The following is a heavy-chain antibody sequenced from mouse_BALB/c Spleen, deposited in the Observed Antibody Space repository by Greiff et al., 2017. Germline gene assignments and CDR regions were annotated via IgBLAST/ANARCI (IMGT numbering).Heavy chain of an antibody. D-gene: IGHD1-1*01. J-gene: IGHJ4*01. V-gene: IGHV1S81*02. CDR2: INPSNGGT. CDR3: TRGDFLRWEGVFYYAMDY. CDR1: GYTFTSYY. Sequence: VQLQQSGAELVKPGASVKLSCKASGYTFTSYYMYWVKQRPGQGLEWIGEINPSNGGTNFNEKFKSKATLTVDKSSSTAYMQLSSLTSEDSAVYYCTRGDFLRWEGVFYYAMDYWGQGTSVTVSS.